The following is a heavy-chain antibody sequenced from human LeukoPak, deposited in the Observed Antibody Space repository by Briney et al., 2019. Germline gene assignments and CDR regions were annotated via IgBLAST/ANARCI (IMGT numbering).Heavy chain of an antibody. CDR1: GFTFSSYA. V-gene: IGHV3-23*01. Sequence: PGGSLRLSCAASGFTFSSYAMSWVRQAPGKGLEWVSTISGGGDATYYADSVKGRFTISRDNSKNTLYLQMNSLRVEDTAVYYCARDSSMLRGPLVLYYFDFWGQGTLVTVSS. CDR3: ARDSSMLRGPLVLYYFDF. D-gene: IGHD3-10*01. J-gene: IGHJ4*02. CDR2: ISGGGDAT.